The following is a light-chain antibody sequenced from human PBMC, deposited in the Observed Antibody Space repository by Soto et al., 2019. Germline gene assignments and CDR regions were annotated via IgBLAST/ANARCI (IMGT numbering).Light chain of an antibody. J-gene: IGKJ3*01. CDR2: GAS. CDR1: QSVSSNN. CDR3: QQYGRSPFT. V-gene: IGKV3-20*01. Sequence: EIVLTQSPGTLSLSPGERATLSCRASQSVSSNNLAWYQQRPGQAPRVVIYGASTRATGIPERFSGSGSGADFTLTISRLEPEDLAVYYCQQYGRSPFTFGPGTKVDI.